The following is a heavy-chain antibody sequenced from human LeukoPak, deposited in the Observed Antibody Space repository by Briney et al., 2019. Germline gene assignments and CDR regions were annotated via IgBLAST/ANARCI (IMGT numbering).Heavy chain of an antibody. CDR1: GVSVSSNY. V-gene: IGHV3-66*01. Sequence: GGSLRLSCAASGVSVSSNYMSWVRQAPGKGLEWISVMYSGGSTYYADSVKGRFTISRDHSKNTLFLEMTSLRAEDTAMYYCARDLGVSGYFDYWGQGTLVTVSS. CDR2: MYSGGST. D-gene: IGHD3-16*01. J-gene: IGHJ4*02. CDR3: ARDLGVSGYFDY.